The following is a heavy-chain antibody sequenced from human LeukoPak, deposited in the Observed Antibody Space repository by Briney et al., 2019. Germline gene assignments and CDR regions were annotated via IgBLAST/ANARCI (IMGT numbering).Heavy chain of an antibody. Sequence: GGSLRLSCAASGFTFDDYGMSWVRQAPGKGLEWVSGINWNGGSTGYADSVKGRFTISRDNAKNSLYLQMNTLRVEDTAIYYCVRVTLYYYDSESYYFFEHWGQGTPVTASS. CDR1: GFTFDDYG. D-gene: IGHD3-10*01. V-gene: IGHV3-20*04. CDR2: INWNGGST. J-gene: IGHJ4*02. CDR3: VRVTLYYYDSESYYFFEH.